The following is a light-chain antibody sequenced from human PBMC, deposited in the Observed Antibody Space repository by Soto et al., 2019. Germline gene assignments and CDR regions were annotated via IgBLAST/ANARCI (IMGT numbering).Light chain of an antibody. Sequence: QSALTQPPSASGSPGQSVTISCTGTSSDVGGYNYVSWYQQHPGKAPKLMIYEVSKRPSGVPDRFSGSKSGNTASLTVFGRKAEDETDYYCSSYAGSNDFVVFGGGTKLTVL. CDR1: SSDVGGYNY. CDR2: EVS. V-gene: IGLV2-8*01. J-gene: IGLJ2*01. CDR3: SSYAGSNDFVV.